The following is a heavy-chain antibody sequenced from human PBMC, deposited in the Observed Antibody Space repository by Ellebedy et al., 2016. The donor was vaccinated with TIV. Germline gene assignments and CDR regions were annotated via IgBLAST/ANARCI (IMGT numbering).Heavy chain of an antibody. CDR1: GFNFRSYW. D-gene: IGHD4-17*01. V-gene: IGHV3-7*01. J-gene: IGHJ5*02. CDR2: IKQEGDEI. CDR3: ARRASYGDYAVQVNPWFDP. Sequence: GESLKISCAASGFNFRSYWMTWVRQAPGKGLEWVAKIKQEGDEIYYVESVKGRFTISRENAKNSLFLQMNRLRVEDTAGYYCARRASYGDYAVQVNPWFDPWGQGTLVTVSS.